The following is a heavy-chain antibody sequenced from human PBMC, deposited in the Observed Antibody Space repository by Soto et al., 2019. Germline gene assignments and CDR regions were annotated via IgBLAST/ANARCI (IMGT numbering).Heavy chain of an antibody. CDR1: GGSFSGYY. CDR2: INHSGST. J-gene: IGHJ2*01. CDR3: ARGRGDGYNQDWYFNL. V-gene: IGHV4-34*01. Sequence: QVHLQQWGAGLFKPSETLSLTCAVYGGSFSGYYWNWIRQPPGKGLEWIGEINHSGSTNYNPSLKSRVTISLGTSNNQFSLKLTSVTAADTAVYYCARGRGDGYNQDWYFNLWGRATLVTVSS. D-gene: IGHD3-10*01.